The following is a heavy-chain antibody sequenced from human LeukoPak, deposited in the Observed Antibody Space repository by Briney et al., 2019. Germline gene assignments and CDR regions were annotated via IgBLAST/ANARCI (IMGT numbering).Heavy chain of an antibody. Sequence: GGSLRLSCAASGFTFSSYAMSWVRQAPGKGLEWVSAISGSGGSTYYADSVKGRITISRDNSKNTLYLQMNSLRAEDTAVYYCAKDPGGYSYGPQLDYWGQGTLVTVSS. CDR3: AKDPGGYSYGPQLDY. D-gene: IGHD5-18*01. CDR1: GFTFSSYA. V-gene: IGHV3-23*01. J-gene: IGHJ4*02. CDR2: ISGSGGST.